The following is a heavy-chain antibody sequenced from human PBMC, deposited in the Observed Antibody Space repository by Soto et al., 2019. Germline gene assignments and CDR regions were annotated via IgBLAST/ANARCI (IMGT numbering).Heavy chain of an antibody. J-gene: IGHJ5*02. CDR2: IYYSGST. Sequence: SETLSLTCTVSGGSISSGGYYWSWIRQHPGKGLEWIGYIYYSGSTYYNPSLKSRVTISVDTSKNQFSLKLSSVTAADTAVYYCARASDLRITIFGVVKGNWFDPWGQGTLVTVSS. D-gene: IGHD3-3*01. V-gene: IGHV4-31*03. CDR1: GGSISSGGYY. CDR3: ARASDLRITIFGVVKGNWFDP.